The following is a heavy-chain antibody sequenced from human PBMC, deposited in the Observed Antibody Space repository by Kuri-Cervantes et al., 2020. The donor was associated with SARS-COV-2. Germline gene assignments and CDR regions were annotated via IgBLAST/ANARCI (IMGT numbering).Heavy chain of an antibody. J-gene: IGHJ1*01. V-gene: IGHV3-23*01. CDR3: AKVYGDIVVLPAAKYFQH. CDR1: GFTFSSYA. D-gene: IGHD2-2*01. Sequence: ETLSLTCAASGFTFSSYAMSWVRQAPGKVLEWVSAISGSGGSTYYADSVKGRFSISRNNYKNTLYLQINSLRAENTSVYYCAKVYGDIVVLPAAKYFQHWGQGTLVTVSS. CDR2: ISGSGGST.